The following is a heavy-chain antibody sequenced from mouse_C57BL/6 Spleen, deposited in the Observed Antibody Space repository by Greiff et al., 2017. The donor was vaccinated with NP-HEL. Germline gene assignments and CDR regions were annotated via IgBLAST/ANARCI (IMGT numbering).Heavy chain of an antibody. CDR2: IHPNSGST. CDR3: ARYDTTVVAKDY. J-gene: IGHJ2*01. V-gene: IGHV1-64*01. CDR1: GYTFTSYW. Sequence: QVQLQQPGAELVKPGASVKLSCKASGYTFTSYWMHWVKQRPGQGLEWIGMIHPNSGSTNYNEKFKSKATLTVDKSSSTAYMQLSSLTSEDSAVYYCARYDTTVVAKDYWGQGTTLTVSS. D-gene: IGHD1-1*01.